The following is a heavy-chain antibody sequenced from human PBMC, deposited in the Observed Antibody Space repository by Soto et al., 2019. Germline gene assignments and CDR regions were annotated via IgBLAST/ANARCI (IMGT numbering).Heavy chain of an antibody. CDR2: INPSGGST. D-gene: IGHD3-22*01. J-gene: IGHJ6*02. Sequence: ASVKVSCKASGYTFTSYYMHWARQAPGQGLEWMGIINPSGGSTSYAQKFQGRVTMTRDTSTSTVYVELSSLRSEDTAVYYCAIFDTYYYDSSGYYYGYYYYGMDVWGQGTTVTVSS. CDR1: GYTFTSYY. V-gene: IGHV1-46*01. CDR3: AIFDTYYYDSSGYYYGYYYYGMDV.